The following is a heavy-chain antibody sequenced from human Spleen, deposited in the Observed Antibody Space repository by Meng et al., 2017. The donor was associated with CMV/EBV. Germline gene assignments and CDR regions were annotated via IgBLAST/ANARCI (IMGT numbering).Heavy chain of an antibody. CDR3: ARDGNIVVVPAAIDY. Sequence: GSLRLSCTVSGDSITTYYWSWIRQPPGKGLQWIGSIYHSGSTYYNPSLKSRVTISVDTSKNQFSLKLSSVTAADTAVYYCARDGNIVVVPAAIDYWGQGTLVTVSS. CDR1: GDSITTYY. V-gene: IGHV4-38-2*02. CDR2: IYHSGST. D-gene: IGHD2-2*01. J-gene: IGHJ4*02.